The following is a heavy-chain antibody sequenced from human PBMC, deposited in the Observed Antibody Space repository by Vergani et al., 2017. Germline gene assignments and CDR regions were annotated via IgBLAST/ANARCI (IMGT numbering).Heavy chain of an antibody. CDR2: ISYDGSNK. CDR1: GFTFSSYA. CDR3: ARDRAGREMATIPNGV. Sequence: QVQLVESGGGVVQPGRSLRLSCAASGFTFSSYAMHWVRQAPGKGLEWVAVISYDGSNKYYADSVKGRFTISRDNSKNTLYLQMNSLRAEDTAVYYCARDRAGREMATIPNGVWGQGTTVTVSS. D-gene: IGHD5-24*01. J-gene: IGHJ6*02. V-gene: IGHV3-30-3*01.